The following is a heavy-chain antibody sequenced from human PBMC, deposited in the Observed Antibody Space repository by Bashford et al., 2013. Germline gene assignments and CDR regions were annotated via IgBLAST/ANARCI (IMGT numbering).Heavy chain of an antibody. D-gene: IGHD3-3*01. CDR2: IYYSGST. Sequence: SETLSLTCTVSGGSISSDSYYWDWIRQPPGKGLEWIGSIYYSGSTYSNPSLKSRVTISVDASRSQFSLKVSSVTAADTAVYYCAREVSLRIFGVVIMSAFDIWGQGTMVTVSS. CDR1: GGSISSDSYY. J-gene: IGHJ3*02. V-gene: IGHV4-39*02. CDR3: AREVSLRIFGVVIMSAFDI.